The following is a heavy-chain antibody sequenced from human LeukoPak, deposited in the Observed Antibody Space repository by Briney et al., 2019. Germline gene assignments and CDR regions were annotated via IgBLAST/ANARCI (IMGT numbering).Heavy chain of an antibody. CDR1: GGTFSSYT. J-gene: IGHJ3*02. CDR3: ARVEWTTTLIAPDAFDI. CDR2: IIPILGIA. Sequence: SVKVSXKASGGTFSSYTISWVRQAPGQGLEWIGRIIPILGIANYAQKFQGRVTITADKSTSTAYMELSSLRSEDTAVYYCARVEWTTTLIAPDAFDIWGQGTMVTVSS. V-gene: IGHV1-69*02. D-gene: IGHD3-3*01.